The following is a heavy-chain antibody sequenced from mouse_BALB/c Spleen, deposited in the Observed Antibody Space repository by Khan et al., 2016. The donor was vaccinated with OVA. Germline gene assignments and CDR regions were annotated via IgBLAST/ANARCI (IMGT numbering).Heavy chain of an antibody. Sequence: QVQLQQSGPELVKPGASVKMSCKASGDTFRAYYIHWVKQRPGQGLEWIGWIYPGDGRTKYNEKFKGTTTLTADKSPSTAYMLLSSLTSEDSAIYCGAISYYGSFWYFDVWGAGTTVTVSS. CDR3: AISYYGSFWYFDV. CDR2: IYPGDGRT. J-gene: IGHJ1*01. CDR1: GDTFRAYY. V-gene: IGHV1S56*01. D-gene: IGHD1-1*01.